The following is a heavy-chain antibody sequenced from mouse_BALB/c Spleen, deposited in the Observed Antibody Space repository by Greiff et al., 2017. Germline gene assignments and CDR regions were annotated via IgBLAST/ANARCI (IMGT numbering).Heavy chain of an antibody. Sequence: VKLMESGPGLVAPSQSLSITCTVSGFSLTGYGVNWVRQPPGKGLEWLGMIWGDGSTDYNSALKSRLNISKDNSKNQVFLKMNSLQTDDTARYYGVRDILLRPFAYWGQGTLVTVSA. J-gene: IGHJ3*01. CDR1: GFSLTGYG. CDR2: IWGDGST. V-gene: IGHV2-6-7*01. CDR3: VRDILLRPFAY. D-gene: IGHD1-1*01.